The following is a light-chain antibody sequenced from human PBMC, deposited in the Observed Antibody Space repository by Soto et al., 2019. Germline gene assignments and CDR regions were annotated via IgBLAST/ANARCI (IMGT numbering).Light chain of an antibody. CDR1: QDIRKY. J-gene: IGKJ1*01. CDR2: DAS. V-gene: IGKV1-39*01. CDR3: QQCYSTTWT. Sequence: DIQMTQSHATLSASVGDRVTITCQATQDIRKYLNWYQQKPGKAPKLLIYDASSLQSGVPSRFSGSGSETDFTLTISSLQPEDFATYSCQQCYSTTWTFGQATKVDIK.